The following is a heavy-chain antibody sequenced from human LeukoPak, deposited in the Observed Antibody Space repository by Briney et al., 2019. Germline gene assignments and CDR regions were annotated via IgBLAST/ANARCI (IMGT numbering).Heavy chain of an antibody. CDR1: GFTFSSYS. CDR3: AREEKWELLLGYYYYGMDV. Sequence: PGGSLRLSCAASGFTFSSYSMNWVRQAPGKGLEWVSSVSSSSSYIYYADSVKGRFTISRDNAKNSLYLQMNSLRAGDTAVYYCAREEKWELLLGYYYYGMDVWGQGTTVTVSS. V-gene: IGHV3-21*01. J-gene: IGHJ6*02. D-gene: IGHD1-26*01. CDR2: VSSSSSYI.